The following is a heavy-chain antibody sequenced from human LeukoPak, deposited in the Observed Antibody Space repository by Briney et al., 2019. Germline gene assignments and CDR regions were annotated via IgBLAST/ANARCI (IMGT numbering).Heavy chain of an antibody. CDR3: ARLGYCSSTSCFDY. J-gene: IGHJ4*02. V-gene: IGHV1-2*02. D-gene: IGHD2-2*01. CDR1: GYTFTGYY. CDR2: INPNSGGT. Sequence: GASVKVSCKASGYTFTGYYMHWVRQAPGQGLEWMGWINPNSGGTNYEQKFQGRVTMTRDTSISTAYMELSRLRSDDTAVYYCARLGYCSSTSCFDYWGQGTLVTVSS.